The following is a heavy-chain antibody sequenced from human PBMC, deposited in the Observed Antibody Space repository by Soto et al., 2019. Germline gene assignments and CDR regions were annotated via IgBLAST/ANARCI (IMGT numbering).Heavy chain of an antibody. V-gene: IGHV4-61*01. Sequence: QVQLQESGPGLVKPSETLSLTCTVSGGSVTSGTYFWSRIRQPPGKGLEWIGYVYYSGTTNYNPSLKSRVTILRDTSNNQFSLKLTSVTAADTAVYYCARADGSGSYYLLDYWGQGTLVTVSS. CDR1: GGSVTSGTYF. CDR2: VYYSGTT. CDR3: ARADGSGSYYLLDY. J-gene: IGHJ4*02. D-gene: IGHD3-10*01.